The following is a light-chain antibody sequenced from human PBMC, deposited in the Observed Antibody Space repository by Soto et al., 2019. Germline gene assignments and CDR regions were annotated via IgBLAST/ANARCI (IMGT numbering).Light chain of an antibody. CDR2: GAS. V-gene: IGKV3D-20*02. Sequence: EFVLTQSPGTLSLSPGERATLSCSASQTVRNNYLAWYQQKPGQAPRLLIYGASSRATGIAARFSGSGSGTDFTLTISSLEPEDFAVYYCQQRSNWPQTFGQGTKVDI. CDR1: QTVRNNY. CDR3: QQRSNWPQT. J-gene: IGKJ1*01.